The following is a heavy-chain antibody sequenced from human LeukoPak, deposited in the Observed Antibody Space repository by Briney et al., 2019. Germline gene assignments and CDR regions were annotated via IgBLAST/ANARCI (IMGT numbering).Heavy chain of an antibody. CDR1: GFTFSSYS. CDR2: ISSSSSTI. V-gene: IGHV3-48*01. Sequence: PGGSLRLSCAASGFTFSSYSMNWVRQAPGKGLEWVSYISSSSSTIYYADSVKGRFTISRDNGKNSLYLQMNNPRAEDTAVYYCASQLGDASDIWGQGTMVTVSS. J-gene: IGHJ3*02. CDR3: ASQLGDASDI. D-gene: IGHD6-13*01.